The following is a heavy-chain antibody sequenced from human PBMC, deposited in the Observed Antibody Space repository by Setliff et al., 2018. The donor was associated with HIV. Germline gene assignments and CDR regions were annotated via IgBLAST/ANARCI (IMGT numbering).Heavy chain of an antibody. D-gene: IGHD2-15*01. Sequence: PGGSLRLSCAASGFTFSTHAMSWVRQAPGKGLEWVSAISASGGSTYYADSVKGRFTISRDNSKNTLYLQMNSLRAEDTAVYYCVRSDSSGAYWYSGFYWGQGTLVTVSS. J-gene: IGHJ4*02. CDR2: ISASGGST. CDR1: GFTFSTHA. V-gene: IGHV3-23*01. CDR3: VRSDSSGAYWYSGFY.